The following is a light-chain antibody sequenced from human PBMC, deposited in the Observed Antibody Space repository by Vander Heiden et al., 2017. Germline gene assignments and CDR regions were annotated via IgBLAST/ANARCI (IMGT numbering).Light chain of an antibody. J-gene: IGLJ1*01. CDR2: SNN. Sequence: QSVLTQPPSASGTPGQRVTSSCSGSSSNIGSNTVNWYQQLPGTAPKLLIYSNNQRPSGVPDRFSGSKSGTSASLAISGLQSEDEADYYCAAWDDSLNVYVFGTGTKVTVL. CDR1: SSNIGSNT. CDR3: AAWDDSLNVYV. V-gene: IGLV1-44*01.